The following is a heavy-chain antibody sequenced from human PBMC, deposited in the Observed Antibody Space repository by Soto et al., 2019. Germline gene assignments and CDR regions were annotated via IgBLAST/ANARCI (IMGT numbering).Heavy chain of an antibody. CDR1: GGSISSGCYS. CDR3: AGAGGLGAVAVDC. V-gene: IGHV4-30-2*01. J-gene: IGHJ4*02. Sequence: QLQLQESGSGLVKPSQTLSLTCAVSGGSISSGCYSWSWIRQPPGKGLEWIGYIYHSRSTYYNPSTKSRVTISVDRSKNQFSLKLNAVTAADTAVYYCAGAGGLGAVAVDCWGQGTLVTVSS. D-gene: IGHD6-19*01. CDR2: IYHSRST.